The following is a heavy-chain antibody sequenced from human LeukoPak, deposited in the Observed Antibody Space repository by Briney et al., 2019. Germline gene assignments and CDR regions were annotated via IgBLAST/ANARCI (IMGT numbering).Heavy chain of an antibody. V-gene: IGHV1-18*01. Sequence: GASEKLSCNASGYTVTSYGISWFREAPGQGLGWGGGISAYNGNTNYSQKLPGRVTMTTDTSTSTAYLELRSLRSNDTAVYYCARDGGNWDPSIELDYWGRGTLVTVSS. CDR3: ARDGGNWDPSIELDY. CDR1: GYTVTSYG. CDR2: ISAYNGNT. J-gene: IGHJ4*02. D-gene: IGHD4-23*01.